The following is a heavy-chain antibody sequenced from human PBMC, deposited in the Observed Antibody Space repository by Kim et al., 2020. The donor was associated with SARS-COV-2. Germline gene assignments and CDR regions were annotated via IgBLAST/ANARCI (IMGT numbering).Heavy chain of an antibody. CDR2: IIPIFDTT. J-gene: IGHJ4*02. D-gene: IGHD3-10*01. V-gene: IGHV1-69*13. Sequence: SVKVSCKASGGTFSSYAFSWVRQAPGQGLEWMGGIIPIFDTTNYAQKFQGRVTITADESTSSAYMELSSLRSEDTAVYYCARGAPGGNLVRGVLRTEFDYWGQGTRVIVSS. CDR1: GGTFSSYA. CDR3: ARGAPGGNLVRGVLRTEFDY.